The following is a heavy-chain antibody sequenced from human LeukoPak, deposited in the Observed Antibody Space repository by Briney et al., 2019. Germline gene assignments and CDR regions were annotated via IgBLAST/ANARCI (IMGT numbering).Heavy chain of an antibody. CDR1: GFTFSSYG. J-gene: IGHJ6*02. CDR2: IPYDGSNK. D-gene: IGHD3-10*01. V-gene: IGHV3-30*03. Sequence: GGSLRLSCAASGFTFSSYGMHWVRQAPGKGLEWVAVIPYDGSNKYYADSVKGRFTISRDNSKNTLYLQMNSLRAEDTAVYYCARDPWGSARYGMDVWGQGTTVTVSS. CDR3: ARDPWGSARYGMDV.